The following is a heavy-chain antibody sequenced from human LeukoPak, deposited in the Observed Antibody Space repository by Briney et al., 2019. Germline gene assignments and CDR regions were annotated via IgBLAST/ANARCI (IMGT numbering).Heavy chain of an antibody. CDR2: FSGSGGST. J-gene: IGHJ1*01. D-gene: IGHD3-3*02. Sequence: GGSLRLSCAASGFTFSSYAMSWVRQAPGKGPEWVSSFSGSGGSTYSADSVKGRFTISRDNSKNTLYLQMNSLRAEDTAVYYCTKDRYRVASPDLHFQHWGQGTLVTVS. V-gene: IGHV3-23*01. CDR1: GFTFSSYA. CDR3: TKDRYRVASPDLHFQH.